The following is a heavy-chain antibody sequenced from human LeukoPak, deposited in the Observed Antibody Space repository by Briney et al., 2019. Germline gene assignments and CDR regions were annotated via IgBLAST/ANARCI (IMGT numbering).Heavy chain of an antibody. Sequence: SGPTLVKPTQTLTLTCTFSGFSLSTSGVCVSWVRQPPGKALEWLALIDWDDDKYYSTSLKTRLTISKDTSKNQVVLTMTNMDPVDTATYYCARGRSGYYYVYFDYWGQGTLVTVSS. CDR3: ARGRSGYYYVYFDY. CDR1: GFSLSTSGVC. J-gene: IGHJ4*02. V-gene: IGHV2-70*20. D-gene: IGHD3-22*01. CDR2: IDWDDDK.